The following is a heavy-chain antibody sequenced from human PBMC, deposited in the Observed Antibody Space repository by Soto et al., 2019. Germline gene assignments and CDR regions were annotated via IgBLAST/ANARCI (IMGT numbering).Heavy chain of an antibody. CDR2: ISSGTTYF. CDR1: GFTFSIST. V-gene: IGHV3-21*01. Sequence: EVQLVESGGGLVKPGGSLTLSCAASGFTFSISTMNWVRQAPGKRLEWVSSISSGTTYFYYADSVKGRFSISRDNAKHSLYLQMNSLRVEDTAVYYCARGDGTGLHSSGWSPRFWGQGTLVTVSS. D-gene: IGHD6-13*01. CDR3: ARGDGTGLHSSGWSPRF. J-gene: IGHJ4*02.